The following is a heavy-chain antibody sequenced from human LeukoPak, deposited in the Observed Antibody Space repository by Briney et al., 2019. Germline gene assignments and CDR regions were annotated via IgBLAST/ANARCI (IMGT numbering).Heavy chain of an antibody. Sequence: SETLSLTCTVSGGSISSGGYYWSWIRQHPGKGLEWIGYIYYSGSTYYNPSLKSRVTISVDTSKNQFSLKLSSVTAADTAVHYCARRIAAASDAFDIWGQGTMVTVSS. CDR3: ARRIAAASDAFDI. CDR2: IYYSGST. CDR1: GGSISSGGYY. V-gene: IGHV4-31*03. D-gene: IGHD6-13*01. J-gene: IGHJ3*02.